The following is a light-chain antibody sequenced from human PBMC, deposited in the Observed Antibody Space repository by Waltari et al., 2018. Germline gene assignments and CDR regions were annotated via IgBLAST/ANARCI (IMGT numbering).Light chain of an antibody. J-gene: IGKJ1*01. Sequence: EIVLTQSPATLSVSPGERATLSCRASQSVSTKVAWYQQRPGQAPRLLIYAASPRATGFPARFGGSESETDFTLTISGLQSEDFAVYYCQHYEGWPPWTFGQGTKV. CDR1: QSVSTK. CDR2: AAS. V-gene: IGKV3-15*01. CDR3: QHYEGWPPWT.